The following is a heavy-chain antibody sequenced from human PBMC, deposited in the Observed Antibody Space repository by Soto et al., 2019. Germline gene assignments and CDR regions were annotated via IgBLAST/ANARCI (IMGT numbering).Heavy chain of an antibody. CDR1: GYSFTDYW. CDR2: IDASDSYT. CDR3: ARHRIAATAPDY. J-gene: IGHJ4*02. Sequence: GESLKISCKGSGYSFTDYWITWVRQMPGKGLEWMGRIDASDSYTNYKPSFQGHVTISVDKSISTAYLQWSSLKASDTAMYYCARHRIAATAPDYWGQGTLVTVS. V-gene: IGHV5-10-1*01. D-gene: IGHD6-13*01.